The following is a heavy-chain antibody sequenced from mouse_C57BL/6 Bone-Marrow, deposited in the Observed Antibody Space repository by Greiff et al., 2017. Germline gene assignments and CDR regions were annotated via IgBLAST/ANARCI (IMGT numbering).Heavy chain of an antibody. CDR1: GYTFTSYW. J-gene: IGHJ4*01. V-gene: IGHV1-64*01. CDR2: IHPNSGST. Sequence: VQLQQPGAELVKPGASVKLSCKASGYTFTSYWMHWVKQRPGQGLEWIGMIHPNSGSTNYNEKFKSKATLTVDKSSSTAYMQLSSLTSEDSAVYYCAHSNYLYAMDYRGEGTSVTVSS. CDR3: AHSNYLYAMDY. D-gene: IGHD2-5*01.